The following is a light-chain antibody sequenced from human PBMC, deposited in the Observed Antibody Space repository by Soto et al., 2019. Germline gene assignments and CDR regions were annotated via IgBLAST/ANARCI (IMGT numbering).Light chain of an antibody. Sequence: DIVMTQSPDSLAVSLGERSTINCKSSQSVLYSSNNENYLAWYQQKPGQHPKLLIYWASTRESGVPDRFSGSGSGTDFTLTXSSLQAEDVAVYYCQQYSSAPRTFGQGTKVEIK. CDR3: QQYSSAPRT. CDR2: WAS. V-gene: IGKV4-1*01. J-gene: IGKJ1*01. CDR1: QSVLYSSNNENY.